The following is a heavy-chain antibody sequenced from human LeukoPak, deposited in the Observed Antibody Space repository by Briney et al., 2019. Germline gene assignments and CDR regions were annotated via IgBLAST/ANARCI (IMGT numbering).Heavy chain of an antibody. Sequence: PGGSLRLSCAASGFTFSSYSMNWVRQAPGKGLEWVSVIYSGGSTYYADSVKGRFTISRDNSKNTLYLQMNSLKAEDTAVYYCARFRFFGTWGQGTLVTVSS. D-gene: IGHD3-3*01. CDR3: ARFRFFGT. CDR1: GFTFSSYS. CDR2: IYSGGST. V-gene: IGHV3-53*01. J-gene: IGHJ5*02.